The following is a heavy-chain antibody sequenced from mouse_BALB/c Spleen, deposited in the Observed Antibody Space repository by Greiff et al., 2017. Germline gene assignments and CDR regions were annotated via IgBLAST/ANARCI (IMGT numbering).Heavy chain of an antibody. V-gene: IGHV5-6-5*01. CDR2: ISSGGST. CDR1: GFTFSSYA. Sequence: EVMLVESGGGLVKPGGSLKLSCAASGFTFSSYAMSWVRQTPEKRLEWVASISSGGSTYYPDSVKGRFTISRDNARNILYLQMSSLRSEDTAMYYCARYDYDGPFAYWGQGTLVTVSA. D-gene: IGHD2-4*01. J-gene: IGHJ3*01. CDR3: ARYDYDGPFAY.